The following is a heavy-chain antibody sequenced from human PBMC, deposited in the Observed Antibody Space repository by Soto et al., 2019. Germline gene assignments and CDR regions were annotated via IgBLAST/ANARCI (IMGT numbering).Heavy chain of an antibody. CDR3: ARDLYYYDSSGYPRGRGYYYYGMDV. J-gene: IGHJ6*02. V-gene: IGHV3-74*01. D-gene: IGHD3-22*01. CDR1: GFTFSSYW. CDR2: INSDGSST. Sequence: HPGGSLRLSCAASGFTFSSYWMHWVRQAPGKGLVWVSRINSDGSSTSYADSVKGRFTISRDNAKNTLYLQMNSLRAEDTAVYYCARDLYYYDSSGYPRGRGYYYYGMDVWGQGTTVTVSS.